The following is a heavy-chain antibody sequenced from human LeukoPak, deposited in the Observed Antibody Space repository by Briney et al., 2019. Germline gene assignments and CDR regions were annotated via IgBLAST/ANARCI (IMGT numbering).Heavy chain of an antibody. J-gene: IGHJ5*02. V-gene: IGHV3-74*01. Sequence: GGSLRLSCAASGFTFSSHWMHWVRQAPGKGLVWVSRINSDGSSTSYADSVKGRFTISRDNAKNTLYLQMNSLRAEDTAVYYCARVKLATQTAWFDLWGQGTLVTVSS. CDR3: ARVKLATQTAWFDL. CDR1: GFTFSSHW. D-gene: IGHD6-13*01. CDR2: INSDGSST.